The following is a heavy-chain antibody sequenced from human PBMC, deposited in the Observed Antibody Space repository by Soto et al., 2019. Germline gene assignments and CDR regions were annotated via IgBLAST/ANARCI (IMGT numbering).Heavy chain of an antibody. D-gene: IGHD5-12*01. CDR2: ISYDGSNK. V-gene: IGHV3-30*14. CDR1: GFTFSSYA. J-gene: IGHJ4*02. CDR3: AREWDRGYSGYDWTFDY. Sequence: QVQLVESGGGVVQPGRSLRLSCAASGFTFSSYAMHWVRQAPGKGLEWVAVISYDGSNKYYADSVKGRFTISRDNSKNTLYRQMNSLRAEDTAVYYCAREWDRGYSGYDWTFDYWGQGTLVTVSS.